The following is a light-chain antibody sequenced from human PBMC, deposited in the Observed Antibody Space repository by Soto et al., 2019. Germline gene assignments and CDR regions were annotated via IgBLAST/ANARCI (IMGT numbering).Light chain of an antibody. CDR3: SSYTSKYPLV. Sequence: QSALTQPASVSGSPGQSITISCSGSNNDVGGYNYVSWYQHHPGKAPKLMIFDVTKRPSGVSNRFSGSKSGNTASLTISGLQADDEADYYCSSYTSKYPLVFGTGTKLTVL. CDR2: DVT. CDR1: NNDVGGYNY. J-gene: IGLJ1*01. V-gene: IGLV2-14*01.